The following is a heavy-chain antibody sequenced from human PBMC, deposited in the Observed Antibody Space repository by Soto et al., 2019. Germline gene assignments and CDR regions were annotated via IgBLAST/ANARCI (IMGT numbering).Heavy chain of an antibody. J-gene: IGHJ4*02. D-gene: IGHD1-20*01. CDR2: SYYSGTS. V-gene: IGHV4-39*01. Sequence: PXETLSLTLTLAGRSIRVQSYYWTWLRQTPGKGLEWVGSSYYSGTSYFNPALKGRVTISVDTSTNQFSLRLTSVTAADTAVYYCTRRYNWNDYYSDHWGQGTLVTVSS. CDR1: GRSIRVQSYY. CDR3: TRRYNWNDYYSDH.